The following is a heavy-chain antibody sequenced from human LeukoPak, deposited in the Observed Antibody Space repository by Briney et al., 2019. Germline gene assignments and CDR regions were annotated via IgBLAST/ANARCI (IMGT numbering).Heavy chain of an antibody. CDR2: ISAYNGNT. Sequence: ASVNVSFKASGGTFSSYAISWVRQAPGQGLEWMGWISAYNGNTNYAQKLQGRVTMTTDTSTSTAYMELRSLRSDDTAVYYCARDGQYYYDSSGNDYWGQGTLVTVSS. CDR1: GGTFSSYA. V-gene: IGHV1-18*01. D-gene: IGHD3-22*01. CDR3: ARDGQYYYDSSGNDY. J-gene: IGHJ4*02.